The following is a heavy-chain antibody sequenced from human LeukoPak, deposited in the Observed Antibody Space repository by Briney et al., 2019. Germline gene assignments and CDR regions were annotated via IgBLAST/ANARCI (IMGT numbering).Heavy chain of an antibody. V-gene: IGHV3-23*01. CDR1: GFSFTNYA. CDR3: AKDRFYDILTGYADY. J-gene: IGHJ4*02. CDR2: ITGGGGSI. Sequence: PGGSLRLSCTASGFSFTNYAMSWVRQAPGEGLEWVSAITGGGGSIYYADSVKGRFTISRDTYKTTLYLQMDSLRAEDTAVYYCAKDRFYDILTGYADYWGQGTLVTVSS. D-gene: IGHD3-9*01.